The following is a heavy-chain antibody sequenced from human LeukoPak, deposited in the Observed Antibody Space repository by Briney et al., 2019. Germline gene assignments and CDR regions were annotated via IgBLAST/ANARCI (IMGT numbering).Heavy chain of an antibody. CDR3: ARGQYYYDSSGYHDAFDI. CDR1: GYIFTSYY. J-gene: IGHJ3*02. CDR2: FNPSGGTT. V-gene: IGHV1-46*01. D-gene: IGHD3-22*01. Sequence: ASVKVSCKASGYIFTSYYIHWVRQAPGQGLEWMGIFNPSGGTTSYAQKFQGRLTMTRDTSTSTVYMELSSLRSEDTAVYYCARGQYYYDSSGYHDAFDIWGRGTMVTVSS.